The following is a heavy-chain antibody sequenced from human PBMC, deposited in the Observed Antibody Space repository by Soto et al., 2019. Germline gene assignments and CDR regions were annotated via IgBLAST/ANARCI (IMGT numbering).Heavy chain of an antibody. J-gene: IGHJ4*02. CDR1: GYTFTSYG. V-gene: IGHV1-18*01. Sequence: QVQLVQSGAEVKKPGASVKVSCKASGYTFTSYGISWVRQAPGQGLEWMGWISAYNGNTNYAQKRQGRVTMTTDTSTSTAYMELRSLRSDDTAVYYCARVSIAYSSGWYVAYWGQGPLVTVSS. CDR2: ISAYNGNT. D-gene: IGHD6-19*01. CDR3: ARVSIAYSSGWYVAY.